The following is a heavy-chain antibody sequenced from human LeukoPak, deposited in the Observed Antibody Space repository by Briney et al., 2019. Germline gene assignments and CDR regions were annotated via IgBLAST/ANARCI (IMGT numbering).Heavy chain of an antibody. J-gene: IGHJ4*02. V-gene: IGHV4-31*03. CDR1: GGSISSGGYY. Sequence: SETLSLTCTVSGGSISSGGYYWSWIRQHPGKGLEWIGYIYYSGSTYYNPSLKSRVTISVDTSKNQFSLKLSSVTAADTAVYYCARGLVPAATFDYWGQGTLVTVSS. CDR3: ARGLVPAATFDY. CDR2: IYYSGST. D-gene: IGHD2-2*01.